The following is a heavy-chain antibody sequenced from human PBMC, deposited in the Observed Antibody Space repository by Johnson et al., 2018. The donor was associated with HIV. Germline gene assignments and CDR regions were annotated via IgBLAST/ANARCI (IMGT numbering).Heavy chain of an antibody. V-gene: IGHV3-66*01. D-gene: IGHD1-26*01. Sequence: QPGGSLRLSCAASRLTVSSNYMTWVRQAPGKGLEWVSVIYSGGSTYYADSVKGRFTISRDNSKNTLYLQMNSLRAGDTAVYYCARAGVGAGAFDIWGQGTMVTVSS. CDR1: RLTVSSNY. CDR2: IYSGGST. J-gene: IGHJ3*02. CDR3: ARAGVGAGAFDI.